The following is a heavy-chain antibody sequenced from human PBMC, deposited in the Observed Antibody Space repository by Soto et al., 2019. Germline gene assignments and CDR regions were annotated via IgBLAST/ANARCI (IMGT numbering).Heavy chain of an antibody. J-gene: IGHJ4*02. V-gene: IGHV4-61*01. CDR1: GGSVSDKTYY. CDR3: ARTTAGPNTHRSGYFFDY. CDR2: VYYSGTT. D-gene: IGHD4-17*01. Sequence: PSETLSLTCSVSGGSVSDKTYYWSWIRQPPGKRLEWIGYVYYSGTTYYNPSLKSRVTISVDLSKNRFSLRLSSVTTADTALYYCARTTAGPNTHRSGYFFDYWGQRTLVSVSS.